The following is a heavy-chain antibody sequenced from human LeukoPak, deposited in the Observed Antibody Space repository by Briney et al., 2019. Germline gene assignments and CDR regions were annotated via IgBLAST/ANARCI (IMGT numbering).Heavy chain of an antibody. V-gene: IGHV3-74*01. Sequence: PGGSLRLSRVASGFTFSSYAMNWVRQAPGKGLEWVSHINSDGSSTSYADSVKGRFTISRDNAKNTVYLQMNSLRVEDTAVYYCARDRQYDMDVWGQGTTVTVSS. CDR1: GFTFSSYA. J-gene: IGHJ6*02. CDR2: INSDGSST. CDR3: ARDRQYDMDV.